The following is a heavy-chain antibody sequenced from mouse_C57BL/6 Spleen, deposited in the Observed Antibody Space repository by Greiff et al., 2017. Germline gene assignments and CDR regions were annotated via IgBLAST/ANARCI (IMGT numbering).Heavy chain of an antibody. Sequence: QVQLQQPGAELVRPGTSVKLSCKASGYTFTSYWMHWVKQRPGQGLEWIGVIDPSDSYTNYNQKFKGKATLTVDTSSSTAYMQLSSLTSEDSAVYYWAREGDTTVRSPGWFAYWGQGTLVTVSA. J-gene: IGHJ3*01. D-gene: IGHD1-1*01. CDR1: GYTFTSYW. V-gene: IGHV1-59*01. CDR2: IDPSDSYT. CDR3: AREGDTTVRSPGWFAY.